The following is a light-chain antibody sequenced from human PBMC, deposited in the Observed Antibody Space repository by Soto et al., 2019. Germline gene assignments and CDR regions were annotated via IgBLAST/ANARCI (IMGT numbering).Light chain of an antibody. CDR3: QQYGSSPPIT. V-gene: IGKV3-20*01. J-gene: IGKJ5*01. CDR2: GAS. Sequence: EIVLTQSPGTLSLSPWERATLSCRAGQSVSSSYLAWYQQKPGQAPRLLIYGASSRATGIPDRFSGSGSGTDFTLTISRLEPEDFAVYYCQQYGSSPPITFGQGTRWRL. CDR1: QSVSSSY.